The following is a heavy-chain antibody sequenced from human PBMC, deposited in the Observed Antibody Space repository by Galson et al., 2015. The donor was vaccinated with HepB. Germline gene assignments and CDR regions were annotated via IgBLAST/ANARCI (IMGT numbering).Heavy chain of an antibody. Sequence: CAASGFTFSSYAMSWVRQAPGKGLEWVSAISGSGGSTYYADSVKGRFTISRDNSKNTLYLQMNSLRAEDTAVYYCAKGDYYDSSGDLDYWGQGTLVTVSS. CDR2: ISGSGGST. D-gene: IGHD3-22*01. CDR3: AKGDYYDSSGDLDY. J-gene: IGHJ4*02. CDR1: GFTFSSYA. V-gene: IGHV3-23*01.